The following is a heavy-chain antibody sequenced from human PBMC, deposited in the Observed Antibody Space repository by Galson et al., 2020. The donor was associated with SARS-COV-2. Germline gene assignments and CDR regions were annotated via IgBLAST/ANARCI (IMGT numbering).Heavy chain of an antibody. CDR2: IYHTGST. Sequence: SETLSLTCAVSGGSISSSNWWSWVRQSPGKGLDWIGEIYHTGSTNYNPSLKSQVTISVDKSKNQFSLKLSSVTAADMAVYYCARGFSDWGQGTLVTVSS. CDR1: GGSISSSNW. CDR3: ARGFSD. J-gene: IGHJ4*02. D-gene: IGHD3-10*01. V-gene: IGHV4-4*02.